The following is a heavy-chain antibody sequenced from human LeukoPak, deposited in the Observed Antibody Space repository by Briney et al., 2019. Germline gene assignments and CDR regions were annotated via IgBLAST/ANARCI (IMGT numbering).Heavy chain of an antibody. J-gene: IGHJ4*02. CDR2: IYHSGST. CDR1: GYSISSGYY. D-gene: IGHD2-2*01. Sequence: KPSETLSLTCAVSGYSISSGYYWGWIRQPPGKGLEWMGSIYHSGSTYYNPSLKSRVTISVDTSKNQFSLKLSSVTAADTAVYYCASLVPAAPKGGYFDYWGQGTLVSVSS. V-gene: IGHV4-38-2*01. CDR3: ASLVPAAPKGGYFDY.